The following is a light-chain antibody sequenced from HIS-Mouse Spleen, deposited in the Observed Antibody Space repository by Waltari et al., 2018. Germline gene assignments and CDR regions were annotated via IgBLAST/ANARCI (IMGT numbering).Light chain of an antibody. CDR2: AAS. CDR3: LQHNSYPRT. J-gene: IGKJ2*01. CDR1: QGIRKH. V-gene: IGKV1-17*01. Sequence: DIQMTQSPSSLSASVGDRVTITCRASQGIRKHLGWYQQKPGKAPKRLIYAASSLQSGVPSRFSGSGTGTEFTLTISSLQPEDFATDYCLQHNSYPRTFGQGTKLEIK.